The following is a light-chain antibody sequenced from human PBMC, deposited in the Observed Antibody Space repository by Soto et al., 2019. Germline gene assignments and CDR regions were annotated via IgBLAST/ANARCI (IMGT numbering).Light chain of an antibody. CDR1: QSVSNN. CDR2: GAS. V-gene: IGKV3-15*01. Sequence: EIVMTQSPATLSVSPGERATLSCRAGQSVSNNLAWYQQKPGQAPRLLMYGASTRATGIPARFSGSGSGTEFTLTISSLQSADFAVYFCQQYNNWARTFGQGTRWIS. J-gene: IGKJ1*01. CDR3: QQYNNWART.